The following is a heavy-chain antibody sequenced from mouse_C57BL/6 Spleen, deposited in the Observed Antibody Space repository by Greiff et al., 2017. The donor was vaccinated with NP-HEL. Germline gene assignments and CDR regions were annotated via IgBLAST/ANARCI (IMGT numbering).Heavy chain of an antibody. CDR1: GYTFTDYY. V-gene: IGHV1-75*01. CDR2: IFPGSGST. CDR3: ARSLYYFDY. J-gene: IGHJ2*01. Sequence: QVQLKQSGPELVKPGASVKISCKASGYTFTDYYINWVKQRPGQGLEWIGWIFPGSGSTYYNEKFKGKATLTVDKSSSTAYILLSSLTSEDSAVYFCARSLYYFDYWGQGTTLTVSS. D-gene: IGHD1-2*01.